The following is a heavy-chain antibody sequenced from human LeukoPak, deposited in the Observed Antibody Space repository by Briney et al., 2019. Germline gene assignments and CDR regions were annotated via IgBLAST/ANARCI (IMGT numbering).Heavy chain of an antibody. CDR2: VYTSGST. CDR1: GGSISGFS. Sequence: SETLSLTCTVSGGSISGFSWSWIRQPAGKGLEWIGRVYTSGSTNYNPSLKSRVTMSVDTSKNQFSLKLSSVTAADTAVYYCARSKDILLGDSDAFDLWGRGTTVTVSS. V-gene: IGHV4-4*07. D-gene: IGHD2-21*01. CDR3: ARSKDILLGDSDAFDL. J-gene: IGHJ3*01.